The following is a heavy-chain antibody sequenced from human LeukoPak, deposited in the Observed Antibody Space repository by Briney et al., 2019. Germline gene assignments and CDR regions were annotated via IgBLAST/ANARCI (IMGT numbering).Heavy chain of an antibody. J-gene: IGHJ4*02. D-gene: IGHD3-22*01. V-gene: IGHV3-33*01. CDR1: GFTFSSYG. CDR2: TWYDGSNK. Sequence: PGRSLRLSCAASGFTFSSYGMHWVRQAPGKGLEWVAVTWYDGSNKYYADSVKGRFTISRDNSKNTLYLQMNSLRAEDTAVYYCARDRTYYYDSSGDYYFDYWGQGTLVTVSS. CDR3: ARDRTYYYDSSGDYYFDY.